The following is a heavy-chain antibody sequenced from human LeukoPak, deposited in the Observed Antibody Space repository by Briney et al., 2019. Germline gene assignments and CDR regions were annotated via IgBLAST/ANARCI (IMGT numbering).Heavy chain of an antibody. CDR3: ARTPGDTAMVPPNYFDY. V-gene: IGHV4-30-4*01. Sequence: SQTLSLTCTVPGGSISSGDYYWSWIRQPPGKGLEWIGYIYYSGSTYYNPSLKNRVTISVDTSKNQFSLKLSSVTAADTAVYYCARTPGDTAMVPPNYFDYWGQGTLVTVSS. D-gene: IGHD5-18*01. CDR2: IYYSGST. CDR1: GGSISSGDYY. J-gene: IGHJ4*02.